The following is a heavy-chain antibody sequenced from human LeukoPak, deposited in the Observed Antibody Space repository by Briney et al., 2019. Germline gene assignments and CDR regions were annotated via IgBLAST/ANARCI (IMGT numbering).Heavy chain of an antibody. Sequence: GASVKVSCKASGGTFSSYAISWVRQAPGQGLEWMGRIIPILGIANYAQTFQGRVTTTADKSTSTAYMGLSSLRSEDTAVYYCARVRADGYPPRTTGGMDVWGQGTTVTVSS. J-gene: IGHJ6*02. CDR3: ARVRADGYPPRTTGGMDV. CDR1: GGTFSSYA. V-gene: IGHV1-69*04. D-gene: IGHD5-24*01. CDR2: IIPILGIA.